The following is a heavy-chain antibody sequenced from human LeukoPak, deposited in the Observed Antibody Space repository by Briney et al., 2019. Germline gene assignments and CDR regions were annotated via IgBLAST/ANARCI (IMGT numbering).Heavy chain of an antibody. CDR2: ISGSGGST. Sequence: GGSLRLSCAASGFTFSSYAMSWVRQAPGKGLEWVSGISGSGGSTYYADSVKGRFTISRDNSKNTLYLQMNSLRVEDTAVYYCAKSGGGYYDGSGYPLDYWGQGTLVTVSS. CDR3: AKSGGGYYDGSGYPLDY. J-gene: IGHJ4*02. V-gene: IGHV3-23*01. CDR1: GFTFSSYA. D-gene: IGHD3-22*01.